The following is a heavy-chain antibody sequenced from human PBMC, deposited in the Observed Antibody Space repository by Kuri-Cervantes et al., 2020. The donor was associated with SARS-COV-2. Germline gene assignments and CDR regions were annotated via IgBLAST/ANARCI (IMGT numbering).Heavy chain of an antibody. CDR2: IWYDGRNT. CDR3: ARNHSMDV. J-gene: IGHJ6*03. Sequence: LSLTCASSGFTFSDNDMHWVRQAPGKGLEWVAVIWYDGRNTYYTGSVKGRFTISRDNSKNMLYLEVNSLRAEDTAVYYCARNHSMDVWGTGTAVTVSS. CDR1: GFTFSDND. V-gene: IGHV3-33*08.